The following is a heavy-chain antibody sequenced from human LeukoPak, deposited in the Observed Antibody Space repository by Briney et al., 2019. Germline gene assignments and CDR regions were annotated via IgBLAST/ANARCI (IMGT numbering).Heavy chain of an antibody. CDR3: ARVYSGSYMGENDY. CDR1: GYTFSSYG. J-gene: IGHJ4*02. V-gene: IGHV1-18*01. CDR2: ISTYNHNT. Sequence: ASVKVSCKASGYTFSSYGVTWVRQAPGQGFEWMGWISTYNHNTHYAQKFQGRVTITADKSTSTAYMELSSLRSEDTAVYYCARVYSGSYMGENDYWGQGTLVTVSS. D-gene: IGHD1-26*01.